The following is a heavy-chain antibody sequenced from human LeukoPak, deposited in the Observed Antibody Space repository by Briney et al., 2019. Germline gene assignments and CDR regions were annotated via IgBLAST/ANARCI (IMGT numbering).Heavy chain of an antibody. CDR3: AKDLRGSSSWYYFDY. D-gene: IGHD6-13*01. CDR2: IRYDGSNK. Sequence: PGGSLGLSCAASGFTFSSYGMHWVRQAPGKGLEWVAFIRYDGSNKYYADSVKGRFTISRDNSKNTLYLQMNSLRAEDTAVHYCAKDLRGSSSWYYFDYWGQGTLVTVSS. V-gene: IGHV3-30*02. J-gene: IGHJ4*02. CDR1: GFTFSSYG.